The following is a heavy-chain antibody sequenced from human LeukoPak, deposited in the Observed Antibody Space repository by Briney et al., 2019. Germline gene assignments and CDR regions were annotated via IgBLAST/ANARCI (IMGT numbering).Heavy chain of an antibody. CDR2: ISGSGGST. D-gene: IGHD1-26*01. V-gene: IGHV3-23*01. Sequence: LSGGSLRLSCAASGFTFSSYSMNWVRQAPGKGLEWVSAISGSGGSTYYADSVKGRFTISRDNSKNTLYLQMNSLRAEDTAVYYCANVIVGAREVDPVVDYWGQGTLVTVSS. CDR3: ANVIVGAREVDPVVDY. J-gene: IGHJ4*02. CDR1: GFTFSSYS.